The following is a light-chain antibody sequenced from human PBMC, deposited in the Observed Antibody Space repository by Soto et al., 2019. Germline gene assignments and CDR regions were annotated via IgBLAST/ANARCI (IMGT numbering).Light chain of an antibody. Sequence: IELKQPPFNLSLSPGKRATLSCRASQSVSSSYLAWYQQKPGQAPRLLIYGASSRATGTPDRFSGSGSGTDFTLTISRLEPEDFAVYYCQQYGITPVTLAEGTIVDIK. CDR1: QSVSSSY. V-gene: IGKV3-20*01. CDR3: QQYGITPVT. CDR2: GAS. J-gene: IGKJ1*01.